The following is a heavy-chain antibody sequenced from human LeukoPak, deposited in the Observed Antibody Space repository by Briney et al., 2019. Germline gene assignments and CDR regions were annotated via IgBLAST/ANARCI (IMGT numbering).Heavy chain of an antibody. CDR3: ARDGEYGASQYYLDY. CDR2: INPNSGGT. V-gene: IGHV1-2*02. CDR1: GYTFTGYY. D-gene: IGHD4/OR15-4a*01. Sequence: ASVKVSCKASGYTFTGYYIHWVRQAPGQGLEWMGWINPNSGGTNNAQKFQDRVTMTRDTSISTAYMELSRLRSDDTAVYYCARDGEYGASQYYLDYWGQGTLVTVSS. J-gene: IGHJ4*02.